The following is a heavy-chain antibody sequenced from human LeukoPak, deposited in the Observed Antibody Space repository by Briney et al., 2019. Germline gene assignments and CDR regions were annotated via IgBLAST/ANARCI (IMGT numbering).Heavy chain of an antibody. D-gene: IGHD5-24*01. Sequence: PSETLSLTCAVYGGSFSGYYWSWIRQPPGKGLEWIGEINHSGSTNYNPSLKSRVTISVDTSKNQFSLKLSSVTAADTAVYYCARGYQRSDGYPNWGQGTLVTVSS. V-gene: IGHV4-34*01. J-gene: IGHJ4*02. CDR3: ARGYQRSDGYPN. CDR1: GGSFSGYY. CDR2: INHSGST.